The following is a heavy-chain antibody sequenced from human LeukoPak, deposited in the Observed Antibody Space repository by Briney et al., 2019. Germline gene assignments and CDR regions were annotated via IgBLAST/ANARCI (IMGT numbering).Heavy chain of an antibody. Sequence: VGSLRLSCAASGFTFSSYWMHWVRHAPGKGRVWVSRINTDVSTTSYADSVKGRFTISRDNAENTLYLQMSSRRAKDTAVYYCARGSPAAVWGQGALVTVSS. CDR3: ARGSPAAV. CDR1: GFTFSSYW. J-gene: IGHJ4*02. CDR2: INTDVSTT. D-gene: IGHD6-25*01. V-gene: IGHV3-74*01.